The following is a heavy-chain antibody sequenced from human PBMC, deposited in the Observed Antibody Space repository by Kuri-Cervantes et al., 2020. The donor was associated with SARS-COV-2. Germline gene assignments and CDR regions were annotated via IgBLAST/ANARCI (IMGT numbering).Heavy chain of an antibody. Sequence: LSLTCAASGFTFSSYWMHWVRQAPGKGLVWVSRINSDGSSTSYADSVKGRFTISRDNAKNTLYLQMNSLRAEGTAVYYCARICSSTSCLGNYFDYWGQGTLVTVSS. CDR1: GFTFSSYW. J-gene: IGHJ4*02. D-gene: IGHD2-2*01. V-gene: IGHV3-74*01. CDR3: ARICSSTSCLGNYFDY. CDR2: INSDGSST.